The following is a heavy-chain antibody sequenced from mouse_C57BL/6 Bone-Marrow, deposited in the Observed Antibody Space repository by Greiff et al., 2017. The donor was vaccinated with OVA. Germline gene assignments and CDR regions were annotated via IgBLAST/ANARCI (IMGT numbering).Heavy chain of an antibody. CDR2: IDPSDSET. Sequence: VQLQQPGAELVRPGSSVKLSCKASGYTFTSYWMHWVKQRPIQGLEWIGNIDPSDSETHYNQKFKDKATLTVDKSSSTAYMQLSSLTSEDSAVYYCARGRLLYYGLYYWGQGTTLTVSS. J-gene: IGHJ2*01. CDR1: GYTFTSYW. CDR3: ARGRLLYYGLYY. V-gene: IGHV1-52*01. D-gene: IGHD1-1*02.